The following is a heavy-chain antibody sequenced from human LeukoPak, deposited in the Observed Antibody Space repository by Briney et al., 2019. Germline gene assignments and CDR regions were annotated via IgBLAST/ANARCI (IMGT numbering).Heavy chain of an antibody. CDR2: IKQDGSAK. V-gene: IGHV3-7*01. CDR1: GFTFSSYW. J-gene: IGHJ4*02. Sequence: GSLRLSCAASGFTFSSYWMSWVRQAPGKRLEWVANIKQDGSAKYYMDSVKGRFTISRDSAKNSLYLQMNSLRAEDTAVYYCAKIYCTSTDCYYDYWGQGTLVTVSS. CDR3: AKIYCTSTDCYYDY. D-gene: IGHD2-2*01.